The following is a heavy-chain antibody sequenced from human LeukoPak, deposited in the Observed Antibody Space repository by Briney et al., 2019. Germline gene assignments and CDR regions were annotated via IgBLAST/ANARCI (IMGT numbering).Heavy chain of an antibody. CDR3: AKNGEVLFDY. CDR1: GFTFSTYG. V-gene: IGHV3-30*02. CDR2: IGYDGTNK. D-gene: IGHD4-17*01. J-gene: IGHJ4*02. Sequence: GGSLRLSCAASGFTFSTYGMHWVRQAPGRGLEWVAFIGYDGTNKHYIDSVKGLFIISRDNSKNTLYLQMNSLRTEDTAVYYCAKNGEVLFDYWGQGTLVTVSS.